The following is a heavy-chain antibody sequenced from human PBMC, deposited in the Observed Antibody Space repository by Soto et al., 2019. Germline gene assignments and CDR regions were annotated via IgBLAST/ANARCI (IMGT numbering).Heavy chain of an antibody. Sequence: SGPTLVNPTQTLTLTCTFSGFSLSTSGVGVGWIRQPPGKALEWLALIYWDDDKRYSPSLKSRLTITKDTSKNQVVLTMTNMDPVDTATYYCAHRMWSPYYDILTGPFDYWGQGIQVTVSS. D-gene: IGHD3-9*01. CDR2: IYWDDDK. CDR1: GFSLSTSGVG. J-gene: IGHJ4*02. V-gene: IGHV2-5*02. CDR3: AHRMWSPYYDILTGPFDY.